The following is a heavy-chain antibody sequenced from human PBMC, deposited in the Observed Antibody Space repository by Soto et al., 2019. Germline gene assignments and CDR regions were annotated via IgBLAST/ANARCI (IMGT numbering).Heavy chain of an antibody. J-gene: IGHJ3*02. CDR1: GFTFSSYS. CDR2: ISSSSSYI. V-gene: IGHV3-21*01. Sequence: EVQLVESGGSLVKPGGSLRLSCAASGFTFSSYSMNWVRQAPGKGLEWVSSISSSSSYIYYADSVKGRFTISRDNAKNSLYLQMNSLRAEDTAVYYCARKAGLNDAFDIWGQGTMVTVSS. CDR3: ARKAGLNDAFDI. D-gene: IGHD6-19*01.